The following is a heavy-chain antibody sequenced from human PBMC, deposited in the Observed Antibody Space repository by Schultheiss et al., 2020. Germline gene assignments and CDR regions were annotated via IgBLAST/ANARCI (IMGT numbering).Heavy chain of an antibody. CDR1: GITFSSFW. J-gene: IGHJ1*01. V-gene: IGHV3-23*01. Sequence: GGSLRLSCLASGITFSSFWMNWIRQAPGKWLEWVSAIIGSGGSTYYTDSVKGRFNISRDNSKNTLYLQMYSLRDEDTAVYYCAKSSPWVTPVSSEYFQHWGQGTLVTVSS. CDR2: IIGSGGST. D-gene: IGHD4-23*01. CDR3: AKSSPWVTPVSSEYFQH.